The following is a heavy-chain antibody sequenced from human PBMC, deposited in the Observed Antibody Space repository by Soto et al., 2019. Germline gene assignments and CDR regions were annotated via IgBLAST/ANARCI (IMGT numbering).Heavy chain of an antibody. CDR1: GYTFTSYG. CDR3: ARFSDDYGDLSHLYYYYYYMDV. Sequence: ASVKVSRKASGYTFTSYGISWVRQAPGQGLEWMGWISAYNGNTNYAQKLQGRVTMTTDTSTSTAYMGLRSLRSDDTAVYYCARFSDDYGDLSHLYYYYYYMDVWGKGTTVTVSS. CDR2: ISAYNGNT. J-gene: IGHJ6*03. D-gene: IGHD4-17*01. V-gene: IGHV1-18*01.